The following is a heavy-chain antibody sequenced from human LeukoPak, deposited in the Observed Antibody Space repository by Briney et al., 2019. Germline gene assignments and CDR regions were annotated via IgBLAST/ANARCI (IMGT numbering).Heavy chain of an antibody. CDR3: ARENSGSYREFDY. D-gene: IGHD1-26*01. V-gene: IGHV4-4*07. J-gene: IGHJ4*02. Sequence: SETLSLTCTVSGGSISSYYWSWIRQPAGKGLEWIGRIYTSGSTNYNASFKSRVSTSVDTSKNQFSLKLSTVTAADTAVFYCARENSGSYREFDYWGQGTLVTFSS. CDR1: GGSISSYY. CDR2: IYTSGST.